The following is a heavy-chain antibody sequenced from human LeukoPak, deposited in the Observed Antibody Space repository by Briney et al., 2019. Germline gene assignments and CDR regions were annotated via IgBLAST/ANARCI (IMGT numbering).Heavy chain of an antibody. CDR3: ARADTPCVVLVGFDY. J-gene: IGHJ4*02. CDR1: GFNLNTDA. Sequence: PGGSLRLSCAASGFNLNTDAMNWVRQAPGKGLEWVALISYDGRNTYYADSMKGRFTISRDNSKNTLYLQMNSLNSVDTALYYCARADTPCVVLVGFDYWGQGTLVTVSS. D-gene: IGHD2-15*01. V-gene: IGHV3-30*04. CDR2: ISYDGRNT.